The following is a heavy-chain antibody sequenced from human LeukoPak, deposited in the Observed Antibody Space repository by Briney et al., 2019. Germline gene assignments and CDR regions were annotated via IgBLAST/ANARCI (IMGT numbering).Heavy chain of an antibody. J-gene: IGHJ3*02. V-gene: IGHV3-48*03. Sequence: PGGSLRLSCAASGFTLSSYEMKWVRQAPGKGGEGVSYLSSRGSTAYYADSVKGRFTISRDNAKISLYLQMDSLRAEDTAVYYCAIGGLYDYIWGSYRYKSAFDIWGQGTMVTVSS. CDR2: LSSRGSTA. CDR3: AIGGLYDYIWGSYRYKSAFDI. D-gene: IGHD3-16*02. CDR1: GFTLSSYE.